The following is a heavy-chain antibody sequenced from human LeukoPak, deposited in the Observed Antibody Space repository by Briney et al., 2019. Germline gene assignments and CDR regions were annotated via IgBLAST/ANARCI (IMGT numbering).Heavy chain of an antibody. Sequence: GASVKVSCKASGYTFTGYYMHWVRQAPGQGLEWMGWINPNSGGTNYAQKFQGRVTMARDTSISTAYMELSRLRSDDTAVYYCARDSRSHYYDSSGYHDAFDIWGQGTMVTVSS. J-gene: IGHJ3*02. V-gene: IGHV1-2*02. CDR1: GYTFTGYY. D-gene: IGHD3-22*01. CDR2: INPNSGGT. CDR3: ARDSRSHYYDSSGYHDAFDI.